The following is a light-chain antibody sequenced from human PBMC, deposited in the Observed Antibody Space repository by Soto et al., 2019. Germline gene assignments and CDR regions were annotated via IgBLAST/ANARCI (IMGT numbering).Light chain of an antibody. CDR3: EHSYCTPFT. CDR1: QSISSY. Sequence: DIQMTQSPSPLSASVGDRVTITCRASQSISSYLNWYQQKPGKAPKLLIYAASSLQSGVPSRFSGSGSGTDFTLTISSLQPEDFATYYDEHSYCTPFTFGPGTKVDIK. J-gene: IGKJ3*01. V-gene: IGKV1-39*01. CDR2: AAS.